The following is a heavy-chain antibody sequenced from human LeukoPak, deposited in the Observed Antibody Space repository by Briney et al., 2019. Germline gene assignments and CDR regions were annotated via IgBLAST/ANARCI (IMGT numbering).Heavy chain of an antibody. CDR3: ARGAFGVYAFDI. Sequence: PGGSLRLSCAASGFTLSSYWTHWVRQAPGKGLVWVSRISSDGSSTSYADSMKGRFTISRDNAKNTLYVQMNSLRVEDTAVYYCARGAFGVYAFDIWGQGTMVTVSS. CDR1: GFTLSSYW. V-gene: IGHV3-74*01. CDR2: ISSDGSST. J-gene: IGHJ3*02. D-gene: IGHD3-3*01.